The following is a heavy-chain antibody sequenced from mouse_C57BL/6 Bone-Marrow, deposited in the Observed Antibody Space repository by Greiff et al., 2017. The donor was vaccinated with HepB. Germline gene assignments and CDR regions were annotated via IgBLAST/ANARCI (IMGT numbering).Heavy chain of an antibody. V-gene: IGHV1-18*01. CDR3: ARRDYGKWFAY. J-gene: IGHJ3*01. Sequence: EVQLQQSGPELVKPGASVKIPCKASGYTFTDYNMDWVKQSHGKSLEWIGDINPNNGGTIYNQKFKGKATLTVDKSSSTAYMELRSLTSEDTAVYYCARRDYGKWFAYWGQGTLVTVSA. CDR1: GYTFTDYN. CDR2: INPNNGGT. D-gene: IGHD2-1*01.